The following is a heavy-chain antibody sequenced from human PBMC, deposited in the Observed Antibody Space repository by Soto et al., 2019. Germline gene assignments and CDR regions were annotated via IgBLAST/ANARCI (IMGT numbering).Heavy chain of an antibody. Sequence: SVKVSCKASGGTFSSYSISWVRQAPGQGLEWMGGIIPIFGTANYAQKFQGRVTITADESTSTAYMELSSLRSEDTAVYYCARETRRIQLWSYYFDYWGQGTLVTVSS. CDR3: ARETRRIQLWSYYFDY. V-gene: IGHV1-69*13. CDR2: IIPIFGTA. J-gene: IGHJ4*02. D-gene: IGHD5-18*01. CDR1: GGTFSSYS.